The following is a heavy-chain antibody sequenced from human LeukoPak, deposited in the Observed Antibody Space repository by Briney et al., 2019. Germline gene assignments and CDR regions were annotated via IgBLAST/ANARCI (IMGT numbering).Heavy chain of an antibody. CDR2: ISAGGGST. J-gene: IGHJ4*02. CDR1: GFPFSSYA. V-gene: IGHV3-23*01. CDR3: AKAYGSGNYHHYFDY. D-gene: IGHD3-10*01. Sequence: GGSLRLSCAASGFPFSSYAMRWGRQTPGKRLEGVSGISAGGGSTYYADSVKGRLTISRDNSTNTLYLQMDRLSAEDTAIYYCAKAYGSGNYHHYFDYWGQGTLVTDSS.